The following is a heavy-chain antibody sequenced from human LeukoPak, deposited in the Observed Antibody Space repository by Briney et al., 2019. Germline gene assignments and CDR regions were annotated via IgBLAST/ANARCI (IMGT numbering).Heavy chain of an antibody. CDR1: GYTFTSYD. CDR3: ARVRKRWLQLDYYYGMDV. D-gene: IGHD5-24*01. J-gene: IGHJ6*02. CDR2: MNPNSGNT. V-gene: IGHV1-8*01. Sequence: GASVKVSCKASGYTFTSYDINWVRQATGQGLEWMGWMNPNSGNTGYAQKFQGRVTMTRNTSISTAYMELSSLRSEDTAVYYCARVRKRWLQLDYYYGMDVWGQGTTVTVSS.